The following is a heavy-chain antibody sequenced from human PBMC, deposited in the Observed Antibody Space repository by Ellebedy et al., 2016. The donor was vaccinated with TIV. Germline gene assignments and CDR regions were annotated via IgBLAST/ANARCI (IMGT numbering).Heavy chain of an antibody. D-gene: IGHD1-1*01. Sequence: AASVKVSCKASGYTFTAYAINWVRQAPGQGLEWMGWFNTNTGNSTYAQGFTGRFVFSLDTSVSTAYLQISSLKADDTAVYYCARDSWDDHFDYWGQGTLVTVSS. CDR1: GYTFTAYA. J-gene: IGHJ4*02. CDR2: FNTNTGNS. CDR3: ARDSWDDHFDY. V-gene: IGHV7-4-1*02.